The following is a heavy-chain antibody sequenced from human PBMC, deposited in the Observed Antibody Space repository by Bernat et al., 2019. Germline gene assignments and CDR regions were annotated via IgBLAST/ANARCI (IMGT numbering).Heavy chain of an antibody. D-gene: IGHD6-13*01. V-gene: IGHV3-7*01. CDR2: IKQDGSEK. J-gene: IGHJ4*02. CDR1: GFTFSSYW. CDR3: ARDGSSSWIPYDY. Sequence: EVQLVESGGGLVQPGGSLRLSCAASGFTFSSYWMSWVRQAPGKGLEWVANIKQDGSEKYYVDSVKGRFTISRDNAKNSLYLQMNSLRAEDTAVYYCARDGSSSWIPYDYWGQGTLVTVSS.